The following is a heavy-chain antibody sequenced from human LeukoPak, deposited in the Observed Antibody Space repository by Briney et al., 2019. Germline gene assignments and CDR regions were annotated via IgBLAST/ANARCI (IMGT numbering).Heavy chain of an antibody. Sequence: GGSLRLSCAASGFTFSSYSMNWVRQAPGKGLEWVSSISGSGGYTYYADSVKGRFTISRDNSKNTLYLQMSSLRAEDTAVYYCASTQRGDYFDYWGQGTLVTVSS. CDR3: ASTQRGDYFDY. V-gene: IGHV3-23*01. D-gene: IGHD2-15*01. CDR2: ISGSGGYT. J-gene: IGHJ4*02. CDR1: GFTFSSYS.